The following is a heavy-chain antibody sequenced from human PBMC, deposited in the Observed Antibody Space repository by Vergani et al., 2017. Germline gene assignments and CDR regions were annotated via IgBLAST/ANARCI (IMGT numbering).Heavy chain of an antibody. V-gene: IGHV4-59*12. CDR2: IYYSGST. CDR3: AVEKGYSGD. D-gene: IGHD6-25*01. CDR1: GGSISSYY. J-gene: IGHJ4*02. Sequence: QVQLQESGPGLVKPSETLSLTCTVSGGSISSYYWSWIRQPPGKGLEWIGYIYYSGSTNYNPSLKSRVTISVDTSKNQFSLKLSSVTAADTAVYYCAVEKGYSGDWGQGTLVTVSS.